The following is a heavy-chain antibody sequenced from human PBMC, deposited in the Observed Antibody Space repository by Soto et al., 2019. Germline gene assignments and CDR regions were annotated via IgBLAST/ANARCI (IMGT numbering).Heavy chain of an antibody. CDR1: GFTFSSYA. D-gene: IGHD3-10*01. J-gene: IGHJ3*02. CDR3: AKARITMVRGVIIDAFDI. Sequence: LRLSCAASGFTFSSYAMSWVRQAPGKGLEWVSAISGSGGSTYYADSVKGRFTISRDNSKNTLYLQMNSLRAEDTAVYYCAKARITMVRGVIIDAFDIWGQGTMVTVSS. V-gene: IGHV3-23*01. CDR2: ISGSGGST.